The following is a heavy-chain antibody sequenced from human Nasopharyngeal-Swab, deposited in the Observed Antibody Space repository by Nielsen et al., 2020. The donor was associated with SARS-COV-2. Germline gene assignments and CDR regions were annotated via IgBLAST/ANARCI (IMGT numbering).Heavy chain of an antibody. Sequence: SETLSLTCTVSGGSIRGAEQYWSWVRQPPGKGREWIGYIYYSVTTHYSPSPKSRVTLSADTSSNQFSLKLTSVTTADTAVYYCARGQDCAGGSCYYYGMDVWGQGTTVTISS. V-gene: IGHV4-30-4*01. CDR1: GGSIRGAEQY. CDR3: ARGQDCAGGSCYYYGMDV. J-gene: IGHJ6*02. D-gene: IGHD2-8*02. CDR2: IYYSVTT.